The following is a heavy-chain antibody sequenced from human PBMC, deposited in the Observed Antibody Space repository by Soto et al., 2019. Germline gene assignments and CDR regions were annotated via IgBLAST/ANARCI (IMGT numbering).Heavy chain of an antibody. D-gene: IGHD2-15*01. CDR3: AAPRYCSGGSCYLGDFDY. V-gene: IGHV1-24*01. CDR2: FDPEDGET. Sequence: ASVKVSCKVSGYTLTELSMHWVRQAPGKGLEWMGGFDPEDGETIYAQKFQGRVTITRDTSASTAYMELSSLRSEDTAVYYCAAPRYCSGGSCYLGDFDYWGQGTLVTVSS. CDR1: GYTLTELS. J-gene: IGHJ4*02.